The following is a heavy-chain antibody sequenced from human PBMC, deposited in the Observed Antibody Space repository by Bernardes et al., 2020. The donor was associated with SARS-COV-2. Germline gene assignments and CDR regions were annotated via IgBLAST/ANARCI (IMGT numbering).Heavy chain of an antibody. CDR3: ARRQDYNYGLDV. CDR1: GFTFSRSD. J-gene: IGHJ6*02. CDR2: IGHDGTSQ. Sequence: GGSLRLSCAASGFTFSRSDMHWGRKRPGKGLEWVAGIGHDGTSQYYADSVKGRFTISRDNSTNNLYLQLNSLRPEDTAVYYSARRQDYNYGLDVWGQGTTVTVSS. V-gene: IGHV3-30*03.